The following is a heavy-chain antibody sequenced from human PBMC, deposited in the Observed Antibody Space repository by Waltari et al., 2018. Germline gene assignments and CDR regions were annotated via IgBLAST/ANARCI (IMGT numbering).Heavy chain of an antibody. Sequence: EVQLVESGGGLVQPGGSLRLSCAASGFTFSSRWMHWVRQAPGKGLVWVSHVNSDESSTSYADSVKGRFTISRDNAKNTGYLQMSSLRAEDTAVYYCVRDDSYGFDYWGQGTLVTVSS. V-gene: IGHV3-74*01. CDR2: VNSDESST. J-gene: IGHJ4*02. CDR3: VRDDSYGFDY. CDR1: GFTFSSRW. D-gene: IGHD5-18*01.